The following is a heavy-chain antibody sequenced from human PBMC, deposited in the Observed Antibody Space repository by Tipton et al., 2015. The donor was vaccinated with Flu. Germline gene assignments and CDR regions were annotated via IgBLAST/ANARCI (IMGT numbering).Heavy chain of an antibody. Sequence: SLRLSCVASGFTFSIYWMNWVRQAPGKGLEWVANIKQDGSEKYYVGSVKGRFTISRDNAKNSGYLQMNSLRGDDAAVYHCAKTPSASAPRASFQYWGQGTLVTVSS. CDR3: AKTPSASAPRASFQY. CDR1: GFTFSIYW. V-gene: IGHV3-7*03. D-gene: IGHD4-23*01. J-gene: IGHJ4*02. CDR2: IKQDGSEK.